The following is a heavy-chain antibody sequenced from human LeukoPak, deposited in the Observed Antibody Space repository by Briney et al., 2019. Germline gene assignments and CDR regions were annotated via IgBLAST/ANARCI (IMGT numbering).Heavy chain of an antibody. J-gene: IGHJ4*02. V-gene: IGHV1-8*01. CDR3: ATTSARIAVAGDWAN. CDR2: MNPNSGNT. Sequence: ASVKVSCKASGYTFTSYDINWVRQATGQGLEWMGWMNPNSGNTGYAQKFQGRVTMTRNTSISTAYMELSSLRSEDTAVYYCATTSARIAVAGDWANWGQGTLVTVSS. D-gene: IGHD6-19*01. CDR1: GYTFTSYD.